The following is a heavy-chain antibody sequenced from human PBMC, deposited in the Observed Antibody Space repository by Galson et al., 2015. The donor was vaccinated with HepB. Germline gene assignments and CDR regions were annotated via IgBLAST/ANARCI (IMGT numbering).Heavy chain of an antibody. CDR2: FYYTGSS. D-gene: IGHD4-11*01. V-gene: IGHV4-59*02. Sequence: ETLSLTCTVSGGSVTTYYWSWTRQPPGKGLEWVGYFYYTGSSNYNPSLQNRVTMSMDTSTNQFSLNLTSVTAADTAVYFCARSFPYSDYIDYWGQGILVTVS. CDR1: GGSVTTYY. CDR3: ARSFPYSDYIDY. J-gene: IGHJ4*02.